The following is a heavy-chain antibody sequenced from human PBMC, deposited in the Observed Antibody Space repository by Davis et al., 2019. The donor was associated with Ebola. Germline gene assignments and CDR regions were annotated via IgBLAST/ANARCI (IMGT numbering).Heavy chain of an antibody. CDR3: ARHYSTVWYHYDYFDY. CDR1: GFSVSSTY. V-gene: IGHV3-66*04. J-gene: IGHJ4*02. D-gene: IGHD6-19*01. Sequence: GESLKISCAASGFSVSSTYVSWVRQAPGKGLEWVSVMYTACTTRCTDYADSVKGRFIVSRDNSKNTVFLEMNSLRDADTAVYYCARHYSTVWYHYDYFDYWGQGTLVTVSS. CDR2: MYTACTTRCT.